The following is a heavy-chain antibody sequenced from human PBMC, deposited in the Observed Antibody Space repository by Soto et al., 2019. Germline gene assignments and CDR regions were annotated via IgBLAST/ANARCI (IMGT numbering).Heavy chain of an antibody. J-gene: IGHJ5*02. Sequence: QVQLVQSGAEVKKPASSVKVSCKASGGTFSGHCISWVRQAPGQGLEWMGMIIPILGTANYAQKFQGRVTITADKSTSTAYMELSSLTSEDTAVYYCARDTPRRFYDGSGVFETWGQGTLVTVSS. CDR3: ARDTPRRFYDGSGVFET. D-gene: IGHD3-22*01. V-gene: IGHV1-69*08. CDR1: GGTFSGHC. CDR2: IIPILGTA.